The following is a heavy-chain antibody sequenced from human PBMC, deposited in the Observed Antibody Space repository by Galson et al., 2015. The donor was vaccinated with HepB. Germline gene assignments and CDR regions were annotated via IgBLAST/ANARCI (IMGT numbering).Heavy chain of an antibody. D-gene: IGHD4-17*01. J-gene: IGHJ6*03. Sequence: SLRLSCAASGFTFRSCAMSWVRQAPGKGLEWVSAISGSGDSTYYADSVKGRFTISRDNSKNTPYLQMNSLRAEDTAVYYCAKGSGDYLFYSYYYMDVWGKGTTVTVSS. CDR2: ISGSGDST. V-gene: IGHV3-23*01. CDR1: GFTFRSCA. CDR3: AKGSGDYLFYSYYYMDV.